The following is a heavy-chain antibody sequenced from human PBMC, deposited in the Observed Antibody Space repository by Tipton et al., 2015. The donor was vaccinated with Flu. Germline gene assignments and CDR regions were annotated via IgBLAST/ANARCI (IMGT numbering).Heavy chain of an antibody. CDR3: VRRSGGGE. CDR2: IYNSGST. J-gene: IGHJ4*02. CDR1: GGSISSSGYY. D-gene: IGHD3-16*01. V-gene: IGHV4-39*01. Sequence: TLSLTCTVSGGSISSSGYYWGWIRQPPGKGLEWIGNIYNSGSTDYKPSLKSRVTVSADTSKNQFSLKLTSGTAADTAVYYCVRRSGGGEWGQGILVTVSS.